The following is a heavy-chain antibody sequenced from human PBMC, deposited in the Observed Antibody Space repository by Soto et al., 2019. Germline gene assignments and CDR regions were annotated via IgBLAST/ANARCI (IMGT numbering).Heavy chain of an antibody. J-gene: IGHJ4*02. D-gene: IGHD4-17*01. CDR2: IIPILGIA. CDR3: AREDYGSLAFDY. CDR1: GGTFSSYT. V-gene: IGHV1-69*04. Sequence: SVKVSCKASGGTFSSYTISWVRQAPGQGLEWMGRIIPILGIANYAQKFQGRVTITTDTSTSTAYMELRSLRSDDTAVYYCAREDYGSLAFDYWGQGTLVTVSS.